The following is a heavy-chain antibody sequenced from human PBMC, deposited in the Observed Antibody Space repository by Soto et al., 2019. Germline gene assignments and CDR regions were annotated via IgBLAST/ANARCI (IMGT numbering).Heavy chain of an antibody. CDR2: INSDGSRT. Sequence: EVQLVESGGGLVQPGGSLRLSCAASGFTFSSYWMHWVRQAPGKGLVWVSRINSDGSRTIYADSVKGRFSISRDNAENTLYLQMNSLRVEDTAMYYCARGGDYGSGRVDYWSQGALVTVSS. D-gene: IGHD3-10*01. CDR3: ARGGDYGSGRVDY. V-gene: IGHV3-74*01. CDR1: GFTFSSYW. J-gene: IGHJ4*02.